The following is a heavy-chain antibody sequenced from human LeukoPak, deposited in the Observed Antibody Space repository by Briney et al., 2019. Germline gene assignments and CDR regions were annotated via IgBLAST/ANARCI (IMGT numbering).Heavy chain of an antibody. V-gene: IGHV3-23*01. Sequence: GGSLRLSCAASGFTFDTYGMSWVRQAPGKGLEWVSSISGSGNYMYYKDSVKGRFTISRDNSKNTLLLQMNSLRAEYSAVYYCAKGGHPAVVTTRFDSWGQGTLVTVSS. D-gene: IGHD2-21*02. CDR1: GFTFDTYG. CDR3: AKGGHPAVVTTRFDS. J-gene: IGHJ5*01. CDR2: ISGSGNYM.